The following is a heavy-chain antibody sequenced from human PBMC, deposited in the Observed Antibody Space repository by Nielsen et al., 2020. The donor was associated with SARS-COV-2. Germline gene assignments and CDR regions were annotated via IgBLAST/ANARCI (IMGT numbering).Heavy chain of an antibody. D-gene: IGHD3-22*01. CDR2: ISSSSSYI. CDR3: ARGAIVVPRYYYYGMDV. J-gene: IGHJ6*02. V-gene: IGHV3-21*01. Sequence: WIRQPPGKGLEWVSSISSSSSYIYYADSVKGRFTISRDNAKNSLYLQMNSLRAEDTAVYYCARGAIVVPRYYYYGMDVWGQGTTVTVSS.